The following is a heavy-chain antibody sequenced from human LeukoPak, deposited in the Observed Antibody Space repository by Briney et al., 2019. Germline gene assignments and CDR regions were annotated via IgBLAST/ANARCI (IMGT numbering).Heavy chain of an antibody. CDR2: ISSSGSTI. J-gene: IGHJ4*02. CDR3: ARAYKGYGDYHVDY. V-gene: IGHV3-48*03. Sequence: GGSLRLSCAASGFTFSSYEMNWVRQAPGKGLEWVSYISSSGSTIYYADSVKGRFTISRGNAKNSLCLQMNSLRAEDTAVYYCARAYKGYGDYHVDYWGQGTLVTVSS. CDR1: GFTFSSYE. D-gene: IGHD4-17*01.